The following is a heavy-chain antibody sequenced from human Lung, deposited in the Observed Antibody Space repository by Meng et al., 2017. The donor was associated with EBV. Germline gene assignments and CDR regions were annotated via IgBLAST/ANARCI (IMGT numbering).Heavy chain of an antibody. J-gene: IGHJ4*02. CDR2: ISGSGGST. CDR1: GFTFSSYA. CDR3: AREVRYYYDSRGYNFKY. D-gene: IGHD3-22*01. V-gene: IGHV3-23*01. Sequence: EVQLLESXGGLVQPGGFRRRSCEASGFTFSSYAMNWVRQATGKGLEWVSRISGSGGSTYNADSVKGRFTISRDISKNTVFLQMNSLRAEDTAAYYCAREVRYYYDSRGYNFKYWGPGTLVTVSS.